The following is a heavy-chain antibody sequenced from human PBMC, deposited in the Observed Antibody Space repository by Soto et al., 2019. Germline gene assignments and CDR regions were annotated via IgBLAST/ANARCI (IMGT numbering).Heavy chain of an antibody. J-gene: IGHJ4*02. CDR2: ISSSGSI. CDR3: ARGVPAANFDF. V-gene: IGHV3-48*02. Sequence: GGSLRLSCAASGFTFSSYSMNWVRRAPGKGLEWVSYISSSGSIYYADSVKGRFTISRDNAKNSLYLEMSGLRDEDTAVYYCARGVPAANFDFWGQGTLVTVSS. CDR1: GFTFSSYS. D-gene: IGHD2-2*01.